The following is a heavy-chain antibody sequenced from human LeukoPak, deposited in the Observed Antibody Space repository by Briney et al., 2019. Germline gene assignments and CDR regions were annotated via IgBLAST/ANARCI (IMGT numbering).Heavy chain of an antibody. J-gene: IGHJ4*02. CDR3: ARVVVYYYDSSGYYLLDY. Sequence: ASVKVSCKASGYTFTSYGIIWVRQAPGQGLEWMGWISAYNGNTNYAQKLQGRVTMTTDTSTSTAYMELRSLRSDDTAVYYCARVVVYYYDSSGYYLLDYWGQGTLVTVSS. D-gene: IGHD3-22*01. CDR2: ISAYNGNT. V-gene: IGHV1-18*01. CDR1: GYTFTSYG.